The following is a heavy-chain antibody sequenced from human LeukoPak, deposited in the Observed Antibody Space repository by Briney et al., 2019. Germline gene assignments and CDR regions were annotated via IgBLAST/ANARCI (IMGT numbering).Heavy chain of an antibody. CDR1: GGSISSYY. J-gene: IGHJ4*02. CDR3: ARGRYYCSGGSCYSGRDYYFDY. CDR2: IYYSGST. V-gene: IGHV4-59*01. D-gene: IGHD2-15*01. Sequence: PSETLSLTCTVSGGSISSYYWSWIRQPPGKGLEWIGYIYYSGSTNHNPSLKSRVTISVDTSKNQFSLKLSSVTAADTAVYYCARGRYYCSGGSCYSGRDYYFDYWGQGTLVTVSS.